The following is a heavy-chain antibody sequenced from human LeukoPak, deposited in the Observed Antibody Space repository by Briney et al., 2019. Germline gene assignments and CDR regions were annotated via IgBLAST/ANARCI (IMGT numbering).Heavy chain of an antibody. Sequence: GGSLRLSCAASGFTFSTYGMNWVRQAPGKGLEWVAFIRYDGSNKYYADSVKGRFTISRDNSKNTLYLQMNSLRAEDTAVYYCARALNYDILTGYKHWGQGTLVTVSS. J-gene: IGHJ1*01. V-gene: IGHV3-30*02. CDR1: GFTFSTYG. CDR3: ARALNYDILTGYKH. CDR2: IRYDGSNK. D-gene: IGHD3-9*01.